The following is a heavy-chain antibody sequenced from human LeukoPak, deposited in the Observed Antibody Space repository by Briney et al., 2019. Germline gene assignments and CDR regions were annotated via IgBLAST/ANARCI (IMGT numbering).Heavy chain of an antibody. CDR3: AREDIVATSTFDY. J-gene: IGHJ4*02. CDR1: VYTFTSYG. D-gene: IGHD5-12*01. Sequence: ASVNVSCKSSVYTFTSYGISWVRQAPGQGLEWMGWISAYNGNTNYARKLQGRVTMTTDTSTSTAYMELRSLRSDDTAVYYCAREDIVATSTFDYWGQGTLVTVSS. CDR2: ISAYNGNT. V-gene: IGHV1-18*01.